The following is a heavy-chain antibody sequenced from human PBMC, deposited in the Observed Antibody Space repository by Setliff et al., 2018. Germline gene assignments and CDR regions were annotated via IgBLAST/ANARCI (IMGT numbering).Heavy chain of an antibody. CDR3: AKVRSSGYDPVMGN. V-gene: IGHV3-48*01. CDR2: IGGSSNTI. J-gene: IGHJ4*02. CDR1: GFTFSSYS. D-gene: IGHD5-12*01. Sequence: GGSLRLSCAASGFTFSSYSLNWVRQAPGKGLEWISSIGGSSNTIFYADSVKGRFTISRDKSKNTLYLQRNSLRAEDTAIYYCAKVRSSGYDPVMGNWGQGTLVTVSS.